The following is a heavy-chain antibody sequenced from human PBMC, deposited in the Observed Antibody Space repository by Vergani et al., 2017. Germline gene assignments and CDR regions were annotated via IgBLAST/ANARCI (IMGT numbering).Heavy chain of an antibody. CDR3: ARDRVVVSRNYDSSGYYYYGMDV. CDR2: IIPILGIA. D-gene: IGHD3-22*01. CDR1: GGTFSSYT. V-gene: IGHV1-69*08. J-gene: IGHJ6*02. Sequence: QVQLVQSGAEVKKPGSSVKVSCKASGGTFSSYTISWVRQAPGQGLEWMGRIIPILGIANYAQKFQGRVTSTADKSTSTAYMELSSLRSEDTAVYYCARDRVVVSRNYDSSGYYYYGMDVWGQGTTVTVSS.